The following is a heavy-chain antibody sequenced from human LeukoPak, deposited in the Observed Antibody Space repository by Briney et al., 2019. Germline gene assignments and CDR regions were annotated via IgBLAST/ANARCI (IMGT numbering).Heavy chain of an antibody. Sequence: GGSLRLSCAASGFTFDDYTKHWVRPAPGKGLEWVSLISWDGSSTYYADSVKGRFTISRDNSKNSLYLQMNSLRTEDTALYYCAKDISGYDDYYYYGMDVWGQGTTVTVSS. V-gene: IGHV3-43*01. CDR3: AKDISGYDDYYYYGMDV. CDR2: ISWDGSST. D-gene: IGHD5-12*01. CDR1: GFTFDDYT. J-gene: IGHJ6*02.